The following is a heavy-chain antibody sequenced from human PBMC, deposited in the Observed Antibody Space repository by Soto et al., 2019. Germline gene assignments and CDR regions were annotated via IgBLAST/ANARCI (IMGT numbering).Heavy chain of an antibody. J-gene: IGHJ4*02. CDR2: IDWDDDK. CDR3: ARTRLSGGRYTFFDY. D-gene: IGHD1-26*01. Sequence: SGPTLVNPTQTLTLTYTFSGFSLSTSGMCVSWIRQPPGKALEWLALIDWDDDKYYNTSLKTRLTISKDTSKNQVVLTMTKMAPVDTATYYCARTRLSGGRYTFFDYWGQGALVTAPQ. CDR1: GFSLSTSGMC. V-gene: IGHV2-70*01.